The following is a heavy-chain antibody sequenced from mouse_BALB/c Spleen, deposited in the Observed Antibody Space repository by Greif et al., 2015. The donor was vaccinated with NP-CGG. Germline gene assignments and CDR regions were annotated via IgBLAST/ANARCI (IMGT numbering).Heavy chain of an antibody. D-gene: IGHD3-1*01. V-gene: IGHV14-3*02. CDR3: ARSGLGLAMDY. Sequence: VQLQQSGAELVKPGASVKLSCTASGFNIKDTYMHWVKQRPEQGLEWIGRIDPANGNTKYDPKFQGKATITADTSSNTAYLQLSSLTSEDTAVYYCARSGLGLAMDYWGQGTSVTVSS. J-gene: IGHJ4*01. CDR1: GFNIKDTY. CDR2: IDPANGNT.